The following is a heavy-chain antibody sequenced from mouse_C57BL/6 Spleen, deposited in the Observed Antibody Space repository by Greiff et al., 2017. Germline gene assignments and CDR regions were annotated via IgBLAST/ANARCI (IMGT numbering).Heavy chain of an antibody. CDR1: GFTFSDYG. J-gene: IGHJ3*01. D-gene: IGHD2-4*01. V-gene: IGHV5-17*01. Sequence: EVHLVESGGGLVKPGGSLKLSCAASGFTFSDYGMHWVRQAPEKGPEWVAYISSGSSTIYYADTVKGRFTISRDNAKNTLFLQMTSLRSEDTAIYYCARASYYDYDVPFAYWGQGTLVTVSA. CDR3: ARASYYDYDVPFAY. CDR2: ISSGSSTI.